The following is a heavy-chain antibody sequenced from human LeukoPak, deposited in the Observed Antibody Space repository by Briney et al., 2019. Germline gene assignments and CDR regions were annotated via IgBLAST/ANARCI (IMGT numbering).Heavy chain of an antibody. Sequence: KSSETLSLTCTVSGGSISNINYYWGWIRQPPGKGLEWIGSIHYSRGTHYNPSLKSRVTISVDTSKNQFSLRLSSVSAADTALYYCARDRSNNPYYFYYMDAWGRGTTVTVSS. V-gene: IGHV4-39*07. CDR3: ARDRSNNPYYFYYMDA. J-gene: IGHJ6*03. CDR1: GGSISNINYY. D-gene: IGHD1/OR15-1a*01. CDR2: IHYSRGT.